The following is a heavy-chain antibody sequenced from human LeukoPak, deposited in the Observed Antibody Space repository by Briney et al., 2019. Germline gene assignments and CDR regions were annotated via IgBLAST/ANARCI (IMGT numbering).Heavy chain of an antibody. CDR2: ISLSTSTI. CDR1: GFTFSSYS. D-gene: IGHD3-10*02. CDR3: AELGITMIGGV. J-gene: IGHJ6*04. Sequence: GGSLRLSCAASGFTFSSYSMNWVRQAPGRGLEWISYISLSTSTIYYADSVKGRFTISRDNAKSSLYLQMNSLRAEDTAVYYCAELGITMIGGVWGKGTTVTISS. V-gene: IGHV3-48*01.